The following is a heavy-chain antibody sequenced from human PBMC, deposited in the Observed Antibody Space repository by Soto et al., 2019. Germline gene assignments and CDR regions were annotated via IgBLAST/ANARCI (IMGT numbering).Heavy chain of an antibody. CDR2: INPSGGST. Sequence: ASVKVSCKASGYTFTSYYMHWVRQAPGQGLEWMGIINPSGGSTSYAQKFQGRVTMTRDTSTSTVYMEVSSLRSEDTAVYYCARAPWSGSLLLDAFDIWGRGTMVTVSS. J-gene: IGHJ3*02. V-gene: IGHV1-46*03. CDR1: GYTFTSYY. CDR3: ARAPWSGSLLLDAFDI. D-gene: IGHD3-3*01.